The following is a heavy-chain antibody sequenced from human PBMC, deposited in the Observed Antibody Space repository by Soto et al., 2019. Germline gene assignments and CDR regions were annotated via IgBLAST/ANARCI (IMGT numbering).Heavy chain of an antibody. CDR1: GFPFSSYG. D-gene: IGHD2-15*01. J-gene: IGHJ4*02. CDR2: ISYDGTNQ. Sequence: QVQLVESGGGVVQPGRSLRLSCAASGFPFSSYGMHWVRQAPGKGLDWVALISYDGTNQYYADSVKGRFTVSRDNSKNTLYLHMSSRRAEDTAVYSCAGGQYYFDYCGQGTLVSVSS. V-gene: IGHV3-30*03. CDR3: AGGQYYFDY.